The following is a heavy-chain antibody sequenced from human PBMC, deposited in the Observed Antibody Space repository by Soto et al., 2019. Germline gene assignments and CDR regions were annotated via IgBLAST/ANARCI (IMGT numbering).Heavy chain of an antibody. CDR3: ASHYDSSGYYYRGLDY. J-gene: IGHJ4*02. D-gene: IGHD3-22*01. V-gene: IGHV1-69*12. Sequence: QVQLVQSGAEVKTPGSSVKVSCKASGGTFSSYAISWVRQAPGQGLEWMGGIIPIFGTADYAQKFQGRVTITADESTSTGNMELGSLRSEDTAVYYCASHYDSSGYYYRGLDYWGQGTLVTVSS. CDR2: IIPIFGTA. CDR1: GGTFSSYA.